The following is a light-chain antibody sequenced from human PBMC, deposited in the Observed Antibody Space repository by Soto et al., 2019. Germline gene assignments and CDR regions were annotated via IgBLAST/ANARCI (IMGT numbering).Light chain of an antibody. CDR2: DAS. Sequence: TQSPSTLSASVGDRFTITCRASQSVRTWLAWYRQKPVHAPRLLXYDASRRATGIPARFSGSGSGADFTLTISSLEHEDFAVYYCQQRSNWHPITFGQGTRLEIK. J-gene: IGKJ5*01. CDR3: QQRSNWHPIT. V-gene: IGKV3-11*01. CDR1: QSVRTW.